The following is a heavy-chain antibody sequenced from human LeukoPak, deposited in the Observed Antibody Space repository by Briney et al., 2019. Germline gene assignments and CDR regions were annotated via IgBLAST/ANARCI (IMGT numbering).Heavy chain of an antibody. CDR1: GYTFTSYG. D-gene: IGHD6-25*01. Sequence: GASVKISCKASGYTFTSYGISWGRQAPGHGLERRGWISAYNGNTNYAQKLQGRVTMTTDTSTSTAYMELRGLRSDDTAVYYCARNLQGGYAASWGQGTLVTVSS. CDR2: ISAYNGNT. J-gene: IGHJ4*02. CDR3: ARNLQGGYAAS. V-gene: IGHV1-18*01.